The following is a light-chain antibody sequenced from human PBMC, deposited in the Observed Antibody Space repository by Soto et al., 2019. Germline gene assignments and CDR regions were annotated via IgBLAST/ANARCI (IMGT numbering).Light chain of an antibody. CDR2: KAS. CDR3: QQYNSYWT. Sequence: DIQMTQSPSTLSASVGDRVTITCRASQSISIWLAWYQPKPGKAPKLLIYKASSLESGVPSRFSGSGSGTELPLTISSLQPDDFATYSCQQYNSYWTFGQGTKLEIK. J-gene: IGKJ1*01. V-gene: IGKV1-5*03. CDR1: QSISIW.